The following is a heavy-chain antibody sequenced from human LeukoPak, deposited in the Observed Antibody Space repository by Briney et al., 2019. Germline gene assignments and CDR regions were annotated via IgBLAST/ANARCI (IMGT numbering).Heavy chain of an antibody. V-gene: IGHV3-23*01. CDR1: GFTFSSYA. J-gene: IGHJ4*02. CDR3: AKGRRRRSITIFGVVLDY. D-gene: IGHD3-3*01. Sequence: GGSLRPSCAASGFTFSSYAMSWVRQAPGKGLEWVSAIRGSGGSTYYADSVKGRFTISRDNSKNTLYLQMNSLRAEDTAVYYCAKGRRRRSITIFGVVLDYWGQGTLVTVSS. CDR2: IRGSGGST.